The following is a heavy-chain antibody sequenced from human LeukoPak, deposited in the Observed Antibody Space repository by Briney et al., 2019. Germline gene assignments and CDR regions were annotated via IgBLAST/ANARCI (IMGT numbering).Heavy chain of an antibody. J-gene: IGHJ4*02. Sequence: PGRSLRLSCAASGFTLDDYAMHWVRQAPGKGLEWVSGISWNSGSIGYADSVKGRFTISKDNAKNSLYLQMNSLRAEDTALYYCAKDTYSSSWYYFDYWGQGTLVTVSS. CDR2: ISWNSGSI. CDR3: AKDTYSSSWYYFDY. D-gene: IGHD6-13*01. CDR1: GFTLDDYA. V-gene: IGHV3-9*01.